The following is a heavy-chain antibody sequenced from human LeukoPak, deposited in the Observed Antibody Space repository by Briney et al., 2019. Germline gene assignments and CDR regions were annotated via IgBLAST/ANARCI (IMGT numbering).Heavy chain of an antibody. D-gene: IGHD6-13*01. CDR3: ARQTSSWYVHYYYYMDV. V-gene: IGHV5-51*01. Sequence: GESLKISCKGSGYSFTSYWIGWVRQMPGKGLEWMGIIYPGDSDTRYSPSFQGQVTISADKSISTAHLQWSSLKASDTAMYYCARQTSSWYVHYYYYMDVWGKGTTVTVSS. CDR2: IYPGDSDT. J-gene: IGHJ6*03. CDR1: GYSFTSYW.